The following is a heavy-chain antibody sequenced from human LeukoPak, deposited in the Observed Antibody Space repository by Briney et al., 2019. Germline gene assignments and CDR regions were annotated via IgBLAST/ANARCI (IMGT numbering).Heavy chain of an antibody. J-gene: IGHJ5*02. V-gene: IGHV3-7*05. Sequence: PGGSLRLSCAASGFTFSNYWMIWVRQAQGKGLEWVGNIKEDGSEKRYADSVRGRFTISRDNAQTSIYLQMNSLRAEDTAVYYSARASKPWLQLTWGQGTLVTVSS. CDR1: GFTFSNYW. CDR2: IKEDGSEK. CDR3: ARASKPWLQLT. D-gene: IGHD5-24*01.